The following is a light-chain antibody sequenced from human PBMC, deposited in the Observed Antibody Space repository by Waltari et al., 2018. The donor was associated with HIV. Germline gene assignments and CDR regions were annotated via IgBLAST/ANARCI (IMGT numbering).Light chain of an antibody. CDR3: QSADSNGTYV. Sequence: SYELTQPPSVSVSPGQTARITCSGDALPKQYAYWYQQKPGQAPVLVIYKDSERPSGIPERFSGSSSGTTVTLTISGVQVEDEADYYCQSADSNGTYVFGTGTKVTVL. V-gene: IGLV3-25*03. CDR1: ALPKQY. J-gene: IGLJ1*01. CDR2: KDS.